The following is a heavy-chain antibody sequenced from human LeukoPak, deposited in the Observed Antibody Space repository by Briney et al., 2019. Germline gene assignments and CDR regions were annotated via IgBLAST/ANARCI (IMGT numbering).Heavy chain of an antibody. V-gene: IGHV1-18*01. D-gene: IGHD6-13*01. CDR2: ISADSSNT. Sequence: GASVKVSCKASGYTFTKYDISWVRQAPGQGLEWMGWISADSSNTNYGKKFQGRVILTIDTSASTAYMELRSLTFDDTAVYYCARDVAAANSLEWFDLWGQGTLVTVSS. CDR3: ARDVAAANSLEWFDL. CDR1: GYTFTKYD. J-gene: IGHJ5*02.